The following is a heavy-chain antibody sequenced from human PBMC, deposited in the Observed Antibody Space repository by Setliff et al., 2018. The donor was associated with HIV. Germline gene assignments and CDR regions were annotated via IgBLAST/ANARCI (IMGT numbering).Heavy chain of an antibody. CDR1: GYNFTILG. V-gene: IGHV1-18*01. CDR3: ARAPPINFWSGYYTGPQGWFDS. J-gene: IGHJ5*01. Sequence: GASVKVSCKASGYNFTILGITWVRQAPGQGLEWMGWISAYNGNTNYAQKLQGRITLTIDTVTTTAYMDLRSLTSDDTAMYYCARAPPINFWSGYYTGPQGWFDSWGQGSLVTVSS. CDR2: ISAYNGNT. D-gene: IGHD3-3*01.